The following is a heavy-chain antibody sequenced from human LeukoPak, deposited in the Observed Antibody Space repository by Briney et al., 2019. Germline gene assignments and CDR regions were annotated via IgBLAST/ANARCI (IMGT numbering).Heavy chain of an antibody. Sequence: ASVKVSCKASGYTFTGYYMHWVRQAPGQGLEWMGWINPNSGGTNYAQKFQGRVTMTRDTSISPAYMELSRLRSDDTAVYYCARDWSPDAAAGLNWFDPWGQGTLVNVSS. V-gene: IGHV1-2*02. CDR3: ARDWSPDAAAGLNWFDP. D-gene: IGHD6-13*01. CDR1: GYTFTGYY. CDR2: INPNSGGT. J-gene: IGHJ5*02.